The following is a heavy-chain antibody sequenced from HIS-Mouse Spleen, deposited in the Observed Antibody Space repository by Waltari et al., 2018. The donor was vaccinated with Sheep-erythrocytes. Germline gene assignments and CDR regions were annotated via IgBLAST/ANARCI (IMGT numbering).Heavy chain of an antibody. CDR1: GFTLRSPA. CDR2: IGGSGGST. J-gene: IGHJ4*02. Sequence: EVPLLESGGGLVKPGGSLRLSCAASGFTLRSPAMSWFRQAPGKGLEWVSAIGGSGGSTYYADSVKGRFTISRDNSKNTLYLQMNSLRAEDTAVYYCAKQTLRRTYFDYWGQGTLVTVSS. V-gene: IGHV3-23*01. D-gene: IGHD4-17*01. CDR3: AKQTLRRTYFDY.